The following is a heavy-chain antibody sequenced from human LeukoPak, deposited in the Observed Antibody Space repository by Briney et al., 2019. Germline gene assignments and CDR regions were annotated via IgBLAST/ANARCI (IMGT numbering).Heavy chain of an antibody. V-gene: IGHV1-69*04. J-gene: IGHJ1*01. CDR2: IIPILGIA. D-gene: IGHD5-24*01. CDR1: GGTFSSYT. CDR3: AREGRVVEMATGEYFQH. Sequence: SVKVSCKASGGTFSSYTISWVLQAPGQGLEWMGRIIPILGIANYAQKFQGRVTITADKSTSTAYMELSSLRSKDTAVYYCAREGRVVEMATGEYFQHWGQGTLVTVSS.